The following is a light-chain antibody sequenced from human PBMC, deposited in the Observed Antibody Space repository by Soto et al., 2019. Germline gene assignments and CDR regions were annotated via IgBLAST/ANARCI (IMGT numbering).Light chain of an antibody. CDR3: QQYSTNSRT. J-gene: IGKJ1*01. CDR2: EAS. CDR1: QSISSW. Sequence: DIQMTQSPSTLSASVWDRVTITCRATQSISSWLAWYQQKPGTAPNLLIYEASTLKSGVPSRFSGSGSGTEFTLTITSLQPDDFATYYCQQYSTNSRTFGQGTKVEIK. V-gene: IGKV1-5*03.